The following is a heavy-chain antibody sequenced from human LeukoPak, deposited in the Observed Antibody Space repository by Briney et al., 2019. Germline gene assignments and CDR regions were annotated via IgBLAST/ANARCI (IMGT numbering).Heavy chain of an antibody. J-gene: IGHJ4*02. CDR2: ISYDGSRE. V-gene: IGHV3-30*18. Sequence: PGGSLRLSCAASGFSFSSYGMHWVRQAPGKGLEWVTMISYDGSREKYTDSVKGRFTISRDNSKNTLHLQLNSLGVEDTAVYYCAKGVESNWDREPLDYWGQGTLVAVSS. CDR3: AKGVESNWDREPLDY. CDR1: GFSFSSYG. D-gene: IGHD1-14*01.